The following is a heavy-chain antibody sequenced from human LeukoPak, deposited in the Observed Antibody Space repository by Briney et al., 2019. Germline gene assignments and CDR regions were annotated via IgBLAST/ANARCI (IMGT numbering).Heavy chain of an antibody. CDR3: AGDRNSDWYSPLDY. CDR1: GFTFTKCA. Sequence: GSLRLSCVASGFTFTKCAMSWIRQAPGKGLEWVAIITATGDTAYYADSVKGRFTISRDNSRSTVYMQMDSLRAEDTAIYYCAGDRNSDWYSPLDYWGQGSQVTVSP. J-gene: IGHJ4*02. CDR2: ITATGDTA. V-gene: IGHV3-23*01. D-gene: IGHD6-19*01.